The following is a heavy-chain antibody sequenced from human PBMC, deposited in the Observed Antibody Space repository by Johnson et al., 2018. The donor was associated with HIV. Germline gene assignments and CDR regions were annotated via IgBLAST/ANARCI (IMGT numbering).Heavy chain of an antibody. CDR3: AKHGGDDAFDI. Sequence: VQLVESGGGVVQPGGSLRLSCAASGFTFANYGMHWVRQAPGKGLVWVSRINSDGSTTSYADSVKGRFTISRDNAKNTLYLQMNSLRAEDTAVYSCAKHGGDDAFDIWGQGTMVTVSS. CDR1: GFTFANYG. CDR2: INSDGSTT. D-gene: IGHD3-16*01. V-gene: IGHV3-74*02. J-gene: IGHJ3*02.